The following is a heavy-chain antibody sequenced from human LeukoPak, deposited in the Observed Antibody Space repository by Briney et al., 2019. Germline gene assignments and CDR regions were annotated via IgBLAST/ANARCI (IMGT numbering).Heavy chain of an antibody. CDR3: STIKGDYSTHGDYYYYYMDV. CDR1: GGSFSGYY. CDR2: INHSGST. D-gene: IGHD4-17*01. J-gene: IGHJ6*03. Sequence: SSETLSLTCAVYGGSFSGYYWSWIRQPPGKGLEWIGEINHSGSTNHNPSLKSRVTISVDTSKNQFSLKLSSVTAADTAVYYCSTIKGDYSTHGDYYYYYMDVWGKGTTVTISS. V-gene: IGHV4-34*03.